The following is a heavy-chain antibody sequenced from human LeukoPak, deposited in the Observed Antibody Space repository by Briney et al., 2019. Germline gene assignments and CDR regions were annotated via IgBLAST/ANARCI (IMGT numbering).Heavy chain of an antibody. J-gene: IGHJ6*03. CDR1: GGTFSSYA. CDR3: ARGAPAAIDYYYYYMDV. D-gene: IGHD2-2*02. CDR2: IIPIFGTA. V-gene: IGHV1-69*05. Sequence: SVKVSCKASGGTFSSYAISWVRQAPGQGLEWMGGIIPIFGTANYAQKFQGRVTITTDESTSTAYMELSSLRSEDTAVYYCARGAPAAIDYYYYYMDVWGKGTTVTVSS.